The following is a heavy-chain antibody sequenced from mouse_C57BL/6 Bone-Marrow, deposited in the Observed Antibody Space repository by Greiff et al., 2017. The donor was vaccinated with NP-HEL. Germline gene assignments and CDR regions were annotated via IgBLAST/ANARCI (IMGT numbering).Heavy chain of an antibody. V-gene: IGHV1-69*01. CDR3: ARDTLGGDY. J-gene: IGHJ2*01. CDR2: IDPSDSYT. CDR1: GYTFTSYW. Sequence: VKLMESGAELVMPGASVKLSCKASGYTFTSYWMHWVKQRHGQGLEWIGEIDPSDSYTNYNQKFKGKSTLTVDKSSSTAYMQLSSLTSEDSAVDYCARDTLGGDYWGQGTTLTVSS. D-gene: IGHD4-1*01.